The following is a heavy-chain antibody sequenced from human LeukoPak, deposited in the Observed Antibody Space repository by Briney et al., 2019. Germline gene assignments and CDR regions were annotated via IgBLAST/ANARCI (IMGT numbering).Heavy chain of an antibody. CDR2: VYYSGST. J-gene: IGHJ4*02. V-gene: IGHV4-39*07. CDR3: ARDPAPSSGHYYVGMIDH. D-gene: IGHD3-22*01. Sequence: SETLSLTCTVSGGSISSSDYYWGWIRQPPGKGLEWTGTVYYSGSTYYNPSLKSRDTISVDTSKNHFSLKLTSVTAADTATYYCARDPAPSSGHYYVGMIDHWGQGTLVTVSS. CDR1: GGSISSSDYY.